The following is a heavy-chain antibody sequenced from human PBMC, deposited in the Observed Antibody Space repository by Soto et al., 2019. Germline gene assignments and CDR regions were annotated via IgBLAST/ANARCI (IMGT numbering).Heavy chain of an antibody. CDR2: IYHSGSI. J-gene: IGHJ6*02. Sequence: SETLSLTCAVSGGSISSGVYSWSWIRQPPGKGLEVIGYIYHSGSIYYNPSLKSRVTISVDRSKNQFSLKLSSVTAADTAVYYCAREGVSSSWYNYYGMDVWGQGTTVTVS. CDR1: GGSISSGVYS. CDR3: AREGVSSSWYNYYGMDV. D-gene: IGHD6-13*01. V-gene: IGHV4-30-2*01.